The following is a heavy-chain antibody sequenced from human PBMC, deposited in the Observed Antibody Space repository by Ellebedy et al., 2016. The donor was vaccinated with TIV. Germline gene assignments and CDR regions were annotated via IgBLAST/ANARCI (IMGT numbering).Heavy chain of an antibody. D-gene: IGHD1-26*01. CDR1: GFTFSSYS. V-gene: IGHV3-21*01. CDR2: ISSSSSYI. Sequence: GESLKISXAASGFTFSSYSMNWVRQAPGKGLEWVSSISSSSSYIYYADSVKGRFTISRDNAKNSLYLQMNSLRAEDTAVYYCVRDPEVGAFDYWGQGTLVTVSS. J-gene: IGHJ4*02. CDR3: VRDPEVGAFDY.